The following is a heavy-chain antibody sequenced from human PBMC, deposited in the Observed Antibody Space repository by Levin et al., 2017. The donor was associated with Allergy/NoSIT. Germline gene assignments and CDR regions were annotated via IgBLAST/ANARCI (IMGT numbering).Heavy chain of an antibody. CDR2: INMFGST. J-gene: IGHJ4*02. Sequence: SQTLSLTCTIAGASIDSVSYYWNWIRQPAGKGLQWIGRINMFGSTIYNPSLESRATIAVDTSRTQFSLKLTSVTAADTAVYYCAREIMTDDYFDYWGQGTLVSVSS. V-gene: IGHV4-61*02. CDR1: GASIDSVSYY. CDR3: AREIMTDDYFDY.